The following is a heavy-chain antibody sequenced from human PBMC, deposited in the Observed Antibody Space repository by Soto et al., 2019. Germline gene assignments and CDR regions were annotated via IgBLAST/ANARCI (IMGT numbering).Heavy chain of an antibody. D-gene: IGHD6-19*01. CDR1: GYTFTSYA. V-gene: IGHV1-3*01. Sequence: QVQLVQSGAEVKKPGASVKVSCKASGYTFTSYAMHWVRQAPGQRLEWMGWINAGNGNTKYSQKFQGRVTITRDTSASTAYRELSSLRSEDTAVYYCAREPSSGPLPHDYWGQGTLVTVSS. J-gene: IGHJ4*02. CDR2: INAGNGNT. CDR3: AREPSSGPLPHDY.